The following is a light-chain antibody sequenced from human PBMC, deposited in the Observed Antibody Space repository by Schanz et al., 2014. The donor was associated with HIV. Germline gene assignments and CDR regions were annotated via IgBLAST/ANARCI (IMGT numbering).Light chain of an antibody. CDR1: TGHRTYA. J-gene: IGLJ2*01. CDR2: LNNDGSQ. Sequence: QPVLTQSPSASASLGASVKLTCTLDTGHRTYAIAWHQQQPEKGPRFLMQLNNDGSQIKGDGIPDRFSGSSAGAERYLTISSLQSEDEADYYCQTWATGIVVFGGGTKVTVL. V-gene: IGLV4-69*02. CDR3: QTWATGIVV.